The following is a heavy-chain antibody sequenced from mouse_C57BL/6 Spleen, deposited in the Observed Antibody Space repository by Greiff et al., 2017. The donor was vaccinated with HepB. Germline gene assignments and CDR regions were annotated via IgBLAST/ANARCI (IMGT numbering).Heavy chain of an antibody. V-gene: IGHV1-64*01. CDR3: ARSIYYDHDAEYYFDY. D-gene: IGHD2-4*01. J-gene: IGHJ2*01. CDR2: IHPNSGST. Sequence: QVQLQQPGAELVKPGASVKLSCKASGYTFTSYWMHWVRQRPGQGLEWIGMIHPNSGSTNYNEKLKSKATLTVDKSSSTDYMQLRSLTSEDSAVYYCARSIYYDHDAEYYFDYWGQGTTLTVSS. CDR1: GYTFTSYW.